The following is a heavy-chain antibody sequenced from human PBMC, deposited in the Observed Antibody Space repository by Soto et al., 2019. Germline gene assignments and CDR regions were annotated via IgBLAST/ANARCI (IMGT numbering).Heavy chain of an antibody. J-gene: IGHJ4*02. Sequence: EVQLLESGGGLVQPGSSLRLSCAASGFTFSNYAMSWVRQTPGGGLEWVSSISGSGGSTFYADSVKGRFTISRDNPKNTLYLQMNSLRADDTAVYYCAKGRRDDTLTGFYLTYFDYWGRGTPVTVPS. CDR2: ISGSGGST. D-gene: IGHD3-9*01. V-gene: IGHV3-23*01. CDR3: AKGRRDDTLTGFYLTYFDY. CDR1: GFTFSNYA.